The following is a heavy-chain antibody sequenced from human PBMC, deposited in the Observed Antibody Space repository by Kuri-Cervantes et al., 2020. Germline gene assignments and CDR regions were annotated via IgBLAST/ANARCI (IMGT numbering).Heavy chain of an antibody. CDR1: GGSISSGDYY. CDR3: VVGFKAYYYYGMDV. V-gene: IGHV4-30-4*01. D-gene: IGHD2-2*01. J-gene: IGHJ6*02. CDR2: IYYSGST. Sequence: LRLSCTVSGGSISSGDYYWSWIRQPPGKGLEWIGYIYYSGSTYYNPSLKSRVTISVDTSKNQFSLKLSSVTAADTAVYYCVVGFKAYYYYGMDVWGQGTTVTVSS.